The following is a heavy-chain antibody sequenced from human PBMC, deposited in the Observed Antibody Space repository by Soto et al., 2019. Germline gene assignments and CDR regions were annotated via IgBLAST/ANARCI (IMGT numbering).Heavy chain of an antibody. CDR3: ARTARPKGKLQFDY. CDR1: GFTVSSNY. CDR2: IYSGGST. Sequence: GGSLRLSCAASGFTVSSNYMSWVRQAPGKGLEWVSVIYSGGSTYYADSVKGRFTISRDNSKNTLYLQMNSLRAEDTAVYYCARTARPKGKLQFDYWGQGTLVTVSS. D-gene: IGHD6-6*01. V-gene: IGHV3-53*01. J-gene: IGHJ4*02.